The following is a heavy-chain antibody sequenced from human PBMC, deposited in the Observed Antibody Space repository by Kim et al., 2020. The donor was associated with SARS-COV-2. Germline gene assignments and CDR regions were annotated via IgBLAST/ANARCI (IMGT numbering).Heavy chain of an antibody. CDR3: ARGGGSSSWYLRYFDY. CDR2: IIPIFGTA. D-gene: IGHD6-13*01. Sequence: SVKVSCKASGGTSSSYAISWVRQAPGQGLEWMGGIIPIFGTANYAQKFQGRVTITADESTSTAYMELSSLRSEDTAVYYCARGGGSSSWYLRYFDYWGQGTLVTGSS. V-gene: IGHV1-69*13. CDR1: GGTSSSYA. J-gene: IGHJ4*02.